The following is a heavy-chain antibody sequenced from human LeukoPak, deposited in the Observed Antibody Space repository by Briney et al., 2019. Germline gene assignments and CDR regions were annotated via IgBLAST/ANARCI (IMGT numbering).Heavy chain of an antibody. J-gene: IGHJ6*02. V-gene: IGHV4-59*08. D-gene: IGHD6-13*01. Sequence: SETLSLTCTVSGGSISSYYWSWIRQPPGKGLEWIGYIYYSGSTNYNPSLKSRVTISVDTSKNQFSLKLSSETAADTAVYYCARGEQQLVYNYYYGMDVWGQGTTVTVSS. CDR2: IYYSGST. CDR1: GGSISSYY. CDR3: ARGEQQLVYNYYYGMDV.